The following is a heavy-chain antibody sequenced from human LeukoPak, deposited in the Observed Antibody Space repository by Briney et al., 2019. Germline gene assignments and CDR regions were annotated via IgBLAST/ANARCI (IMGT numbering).Heavy chain of an antibody. V-gene: IGHV3-23*01. CDR3: AKDQYSYGAE. D-gene: IGHD5-18*01. J-gene: IGHJ4*02. Sequence: PGGSLRLSCAASGFTFNNYAMNWVRQAPGKGLEWVSSISGGGETTYYADSAKGRFTISRDKSKNTLYLQMNSLRAEDTAVYYCAKDQYSYGAEWGQGTLVTVSS. CDR1: GFTFNNYA. CDR2: ISGGGETT.